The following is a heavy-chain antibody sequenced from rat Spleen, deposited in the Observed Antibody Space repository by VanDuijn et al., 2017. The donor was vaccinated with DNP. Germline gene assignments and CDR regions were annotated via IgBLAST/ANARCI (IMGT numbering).Heavy chain of an antibody. V-gene: IGHV3-3*01. CDR2: INSAGST. J-gene: IGHJ2*01. D-gene: IGHD1-9*01. CDR1: GYSITSNY. Sequence: EVQLQESGPGLVKPSQSLSLTCSVTGYSITSNYWGWIRKFPGHKLEWMGYINSAGSTNYNPSLKGRISITRDTSRNQFFLQVNSVTSEDTATYFCATYYGFNSYFFDYWGQGVMVTVSS. CDR3: ATYYGFNSYFFDY.